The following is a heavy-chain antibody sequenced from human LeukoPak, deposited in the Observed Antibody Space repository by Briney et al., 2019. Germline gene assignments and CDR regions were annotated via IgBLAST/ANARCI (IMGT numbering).Heavy chain of an antibody. V-gene: IGHV4-31*03. D-gene: IGHD6-13*01. Sequence: SQTLSLTCTVSGGSISSGGYYWSWIRQHPGKGLEWIGYIYYSGSTYYNPSLKSRVTISVDTPKNQFSLKLSSVTAADTAVYYCARDMGTYSSRGNWFDPWGQGTLVTVSS. CDR3: ARDMGTYSSRGNWFDP. J-gene: IGHJ5*02. CDR2: IYYSGST. CDR1: GGSISSGGYY.